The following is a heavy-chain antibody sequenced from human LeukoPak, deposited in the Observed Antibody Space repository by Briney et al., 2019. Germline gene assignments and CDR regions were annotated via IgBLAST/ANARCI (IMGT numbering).Heavy chain of an antibody. D-gene: IGHD3-16*02. Sequence: ASVKVSCKASGYTFTGYYMHWVRQAPGQGLEWMGWINPNSGGTNYAQRFQGRVTMTRDTSISTAYMELSRLRSDDTAVYYCASSYDYVWGSYRFCYWGQGTLVTVSS. CDR2: INPNSGGT. J-gene: IGHJ4*02. CDR3: ASSYDYVWGSYRFCY. V-gene: IGHV1-2*02. CDR1: GYTFTGYY.